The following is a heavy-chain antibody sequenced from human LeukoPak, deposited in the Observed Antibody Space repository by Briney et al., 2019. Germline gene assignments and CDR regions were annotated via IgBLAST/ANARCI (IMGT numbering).Heavy chain of an antibody. CDR1: GGTFSSYA. V-gene: IGHV1-69*05. D-gene: IGHD1-14*01. J-gene: IGHJ4*02. CDR2: IIPIFGTA. CDR3: ARSPKKGVKAWYRDNPYYFDY. Sequence: EASVKVSCKASGGTFSSYAISWVRQAPGQGLEWMGGIIPIFGTANYAQKFQGRVTITTDESTSTAYMELSSLRSEDTAVYHCARSPKKGVKAWYRDNPYYFDYWGQGTLVTVSS.